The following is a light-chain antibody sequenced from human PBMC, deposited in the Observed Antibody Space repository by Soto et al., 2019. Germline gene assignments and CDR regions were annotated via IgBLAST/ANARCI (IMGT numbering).Light chain of an antibody. J-gene: IGKJ4*01. CDR1: ESVSSSY. V-gene: IGKV3-20*01. CDR2: GAS. CDR3: QQCDGSPRLT. Sequence: EIVLTQSPGTLSLSPGERATLSCRASESVSSSYLAWYQQKPGQAPRLLIYGASSRATGIPDRFSGSGSGTHFTLTISRLEPEDFAVYYWQQCDGSPRLTCGGGPKLEIK.